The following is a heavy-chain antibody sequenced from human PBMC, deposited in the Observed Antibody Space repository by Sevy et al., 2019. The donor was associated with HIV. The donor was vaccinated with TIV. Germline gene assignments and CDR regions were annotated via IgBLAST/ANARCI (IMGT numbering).Heavy chain of an antibody. V-gene: IGHV1-18*01. Sequence: ASVKDSCKASGYTFIHYGLSWVRQAPGQGLEWMGWISPYNGNTNHVKRFQGRVTMTTDTSTSTAYLQLRNLTSDDTAVYYCARDGARRYFDLWGRGTLVTVSS. D-gene: IGHD3-16*01. CDR2: ISPYNGNT. CDR1: GYTFIHYG. J-gene: IGHJ2*01. CDR3: ARDGARRYFDL.